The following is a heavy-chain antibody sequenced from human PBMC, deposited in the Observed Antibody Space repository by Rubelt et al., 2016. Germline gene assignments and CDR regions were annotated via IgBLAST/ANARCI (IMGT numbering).Heavy chain of an antibody. Sequence: EVQLVESGGGLVQPGGSLRLSCAASGFTFSSYSMNWVRQAPGKGLEWVSYISSSSSTRDHADSVKGRFTISGDNAKNSLYLQMSSLRDEDTAVYYCATQGYCSSTSCYGAYWGQGTLVTVSS. J-gene: IGHJ4*02. D-gene: IGHD2-2*01. CDR2: ISSSSSTR. CDR1: GFTFSSYS. CDR3: ATQGYCSSTSCYGAY. V-gene: IGHV3-48*02.